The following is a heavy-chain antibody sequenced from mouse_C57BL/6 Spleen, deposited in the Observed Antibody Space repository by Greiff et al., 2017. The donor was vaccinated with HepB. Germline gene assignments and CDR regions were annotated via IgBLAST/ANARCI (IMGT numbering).Heavy chain of an antibody. Sequence: EVQRVESGPELVKPGASVKIPCKASGYTFTDYNMDWVKQSHGKSLEWIGDINPNNGGTIYNQKFKGKATLTVDKSSSTAYMELRSLTSEDTAVYYCARYGYPYAMDYWGQGTSVTVSS. CDR3: ARYGYPYAMDY. D-gene: IGHD2-2*01. J-gene: IGHJ4*01. V-gene: IGHV1-18*01. CDR1: GYTFTDYN. CDR2: INPNNGGT.